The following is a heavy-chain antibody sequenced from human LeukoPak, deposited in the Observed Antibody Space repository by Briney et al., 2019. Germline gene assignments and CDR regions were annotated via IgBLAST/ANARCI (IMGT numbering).Heavy chain of an antibody. CDR3: AKDRGVTPIPFDY. Sequence: PGGSLRLSCAASGFTFSSYGMHWVRQAPGKGLEWVAVIWYGGSNKYYADSVKGRFTISRDNSKNTLYLQMNSLRAEDTAIYYCAKDRGVTPIPFDYWGQGTLVTVSS. CDR1: GFTFSSYG. J-gene: IGHJ4*02. CDR2: IWYGGSNK. V-gene: IGHV3-33*06. D-gene: IGHD2-21*02.